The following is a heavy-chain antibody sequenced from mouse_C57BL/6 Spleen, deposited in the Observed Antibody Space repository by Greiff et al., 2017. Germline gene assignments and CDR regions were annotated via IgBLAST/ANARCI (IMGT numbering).Heavy chain of an antibody. CDR1: GYTFTDYE. J-gene: IGHJ3*01. V-gene: IGHV1-15*01. D-gene: IGHD2-5*01. CDR2: IDPETGAT. Sequence: QVQLQQSGAELVRPGASVTLSCKASGYTFTDYEMHWVKQTPVHGLEWIGAIDPETGATAYNQKFKGKAILTADKSSSTAYMELRSLTSEDSAVYYCTGSNSDYWFAYWGQGTLVTVSA. CDR3: TGSNSDYWFAY.